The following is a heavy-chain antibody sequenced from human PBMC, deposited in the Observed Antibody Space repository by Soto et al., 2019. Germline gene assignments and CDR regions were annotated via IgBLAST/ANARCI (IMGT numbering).Heavy chain of an antibody. CDR3: ALLGTSTSDYYYYGMDV. D-gene: IGHD2-2*01. CDR1: GFTFSSYW. CDR2: IKQDGSEK. V-gene: IGHV3-7*01. J-gene: IGHJ6*02. Sequence: GGSLILSCAASGFTFSSYWMSCVRQAPGKGLEWVANIKQDGSEKYYVDSVKGRFTISRDNAKNSLYLQMNSLRAEDTAVYYCALLGTSTSDYYYYGMDVWGQGTTVTVYS.